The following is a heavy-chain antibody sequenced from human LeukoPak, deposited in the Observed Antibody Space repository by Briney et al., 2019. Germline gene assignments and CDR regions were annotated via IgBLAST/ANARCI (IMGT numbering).Heavy chain of an antibody. Sequence: GGSLRLSCAASGFTFNSFGIHWVRQAPGKGLEWVAVIYYDGSNNFYSDSVKGRFTISRDNSKNTVFLQMSSLRAEDTAVYYCARDSGDGSGTYYPYGMDVWGQGTTVTVSS. J-gene: IGHJ6*02. CDR1: GFTFNSFG. V-gene: IGHV3-30*12. CDR2: IYYDGSNN. D-gene: IGHD3-10*01. CDR3: ARDSGDGSGTYYPYGMDV.